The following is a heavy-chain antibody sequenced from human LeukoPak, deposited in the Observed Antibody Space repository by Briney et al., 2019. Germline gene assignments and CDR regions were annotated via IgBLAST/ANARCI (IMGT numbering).Heavy chain of an antibody. J-gene: IGHJ6*04. CDR1: EGTFTSYA. CDR3: ASKQQPYDFWSGYSYYYGMDV. Sequence: GASVNVSCKSSEGTFTSYAISWVRQAPGQGLAWMARIIPILGIANYAQKFQGRVTITADKCTSTDYMELSSLRSEDTAVYYCASKQQPYDFWSGYSYYYGMDVWGEGTTVTVSS. CDR2: IIPILGIA. D-gene: IGHD3-3*01. V-gene: IGHV1-69*04.